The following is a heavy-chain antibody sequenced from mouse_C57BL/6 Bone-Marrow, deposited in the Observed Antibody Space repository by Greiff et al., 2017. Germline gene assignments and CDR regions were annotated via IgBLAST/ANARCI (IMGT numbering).Heavy chain of an antibody. CDR3: TTGYLLWPH. CDR1: GFNIKDDY. V-gene: IGHV14-4*01. D-gene: IGHD2-1*01. Sequence: VQLQQSGAELVRPGASVKLSCTASGFNIKDDYMHWVKQRPEQGLEWIGWIDPENGDTESASKFQGKATITADTSSNTAYLQLSSLTSEDTAVYYCTTGYLLWPHWSQGTTLTVSS. CDR2: IDPENGDT. J-gene: IGHJ2*01.